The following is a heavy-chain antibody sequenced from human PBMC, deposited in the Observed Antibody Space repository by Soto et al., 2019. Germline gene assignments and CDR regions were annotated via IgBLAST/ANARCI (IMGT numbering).Heavy chain of an antibody. CDR2: INHSGST. CDR3: ARKSITSYDILTGYSKTQPFDY. J-gene: IGHJ4*02. Sequence: SETLSLTCAVYGGSFSGYYWSWIRQPPGKGLEWIGEINHSGSTNYNPSLKSRVTISVDTSKNQFSLKLSSVTAADTAVYYCARKSITSYDILTGYSKTQPFDYWGQGTLVNVSS. D-gene: IGHD3-9*01. V-gene: IGHV4-34*01. CDR1: GGSFSGYY.